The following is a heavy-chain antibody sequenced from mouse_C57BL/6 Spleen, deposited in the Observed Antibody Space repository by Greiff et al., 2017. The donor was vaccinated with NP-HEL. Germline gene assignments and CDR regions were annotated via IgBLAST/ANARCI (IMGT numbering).Heavy chain of an antibody. CDR2: IYPGDGDT. J-gene: IGHJ4*01. Sequence: QVHLKQSGPELVKPGASVKISCKASGYAFSSSWMNWVKQRPGKGLEWIGRIYPGDGDTNYNGKFKGKATLTADKSSSTAYMQLSSLTSEDSAVYFCARRPTMVTTRAMDYWGQGTSVTVSS. CDR3: ARRPTMVTTRAMDY. CDR1: GYAFSSSW. V-gene: IGHV1-82*01. D-gene: IGHD2-9*01.